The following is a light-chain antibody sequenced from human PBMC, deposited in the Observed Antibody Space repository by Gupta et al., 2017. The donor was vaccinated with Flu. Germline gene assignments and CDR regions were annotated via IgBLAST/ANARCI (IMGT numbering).Light chain of an antibody. CDR3: GSYTYSITFEGV. CDR2: EVS. J-gene: IGLJ2*01. V-gene: IGLV2-14*01. Sequence: QSALTPPVSVSGSPGQSITISCTGTSSDVGGYNYVSWYQQHPGKAPKLLIYEVSNRPSGVSDRFSGSKSGNTAALTISGLQAEDEADYYCGSYTYSITFEGVFGGGTKLTVL. CDR1: SSDVGGYNY.